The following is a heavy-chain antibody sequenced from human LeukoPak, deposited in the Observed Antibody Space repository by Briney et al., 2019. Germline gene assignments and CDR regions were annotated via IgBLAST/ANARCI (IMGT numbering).Heavy chain of an antibody. D-gene: IGHD1-1*01. J-gene: IGHJ4*02. V-gene: IGHV3-30-3*01. CDR3: ARGGGTTFY. Sequence: GGSLRLSCAASGFTFSSYAMHSVRQAPGKGLEWVAVISYDGSNKYYADSVKGRFTISRDNSKNTLFLQMNSLRAEDTAVYYCARGGGTTFYWGQVALVSVSS. CDR2: ISYDGSNK. CDR1: GFTFSSYA.